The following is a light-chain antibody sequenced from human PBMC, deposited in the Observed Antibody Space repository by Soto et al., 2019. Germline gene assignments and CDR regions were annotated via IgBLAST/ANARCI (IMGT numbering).Light chain of an antibody. J-gene: IGKJ1*01. CDR3: QQYNSYWT. CDR1: QCISNY. Sequence: DIQMTQSPSSLSASVGDRVTITCRASQCISNYLAWYQQKPGKVPKLLIYAASTLQSGVPSRFSGSGSGTDFTLTIRSLQPDDFATYYCQQYNSYWTFGQGTKVDIK. V-gene: IGKV1-27*01. CDR2: AAS.